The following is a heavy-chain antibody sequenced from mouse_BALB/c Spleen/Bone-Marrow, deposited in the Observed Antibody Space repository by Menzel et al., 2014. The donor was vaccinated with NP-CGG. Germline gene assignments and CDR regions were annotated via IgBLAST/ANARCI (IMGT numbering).Heavy chain of an antibody. D-gene: IGHD1-2*01. CDR1: GYTFTSYW. CDR3: TRYYGYYAMDY. CDR2: IYPGSGST. Sequence: LQQSGSELVRPGASVKPSCKASGYTFTSYWMHWVKQRPGQGLEWIGNIYPGSGSTNYDEKFKSKATLTVDTSSSTAYMQLSSLTSEDSAVYYCTRYYGYYAMDYWGQGTSVTVSS. J-gene: IGHJ4*01. V-gene: IGHV1S22*01.